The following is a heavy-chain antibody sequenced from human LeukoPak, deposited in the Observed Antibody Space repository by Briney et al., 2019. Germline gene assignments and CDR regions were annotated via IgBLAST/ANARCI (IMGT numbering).Heavy chain of an antibody. D-gene: IGHD3-16*02. Sequence: PVGSLRLSCAASGFIFNNYWMHWVRQAPGKGLVWVSRIDSDGSSTSYADSVKGRFTVSRDNAKNTVFLQMNSLRAEDTAVYYCVRDRIGFDPWGQGTLVTVSS. CDR3: VRDRIGFDP. J-gene: IGHJ5*02. CDR1: GFIFNNYW. CDR2: IDSDGSST. V-gene: IGHV3-74*01.